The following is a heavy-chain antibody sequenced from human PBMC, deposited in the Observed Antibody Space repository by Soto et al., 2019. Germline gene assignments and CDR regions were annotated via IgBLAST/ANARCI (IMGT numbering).Heavy chain of an antibody. D-gene: IGHD1-1*01. Sequence: DVQLVESGGGLVKPGGSLRLSCAASGFTFSSYNMNWVRQAPGKGLEWVSSITTGSDYIYYADSVKGRFTVSRDNAKKSLSLQMNTLRAEDTAMYYCAIELLEEGDGVDYWGLGTLVTVSS. CDR1: GFTFSSYN. V-gene: IGHV3-21*01. CDR2: ITTGSDYI. CDR3: AIELLEEGDGVDY. J-gene: IGHJ4*02.